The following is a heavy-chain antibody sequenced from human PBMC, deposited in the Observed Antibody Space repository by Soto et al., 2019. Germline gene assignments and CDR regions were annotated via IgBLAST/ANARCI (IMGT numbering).Heavy chain of an antibody. CDR1: GITLSNAW. CDR3: TTPRPGSHGYGY. V-gene: IGHV3-15*01. CDR2: IKSKADVATT. D-gene: IGHD3-16*01. J-gene: IGHJ4*02. Sequence: EVQLVESGGGLVKPGGSLRLSCAASGITLSNAWMTWVRQAPGKGLEWVGRIKSKADVATTEYGSPVKDRFIISRDDSENTLDLQMNRLKTEDTAVYYCTTPRPGSHGYGYWGQGTLVTVSS.